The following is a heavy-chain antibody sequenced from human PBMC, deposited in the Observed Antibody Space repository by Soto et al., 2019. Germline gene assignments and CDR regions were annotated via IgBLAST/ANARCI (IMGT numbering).Heavy chain of an antibody. V-gene: IGHV4-34*01. CDR3: ARGRRKAVAFTSWYFDL. Sequence: SETLSLTCVVYGGSFNDYYWNWIRQPAGKGLEWMGEINQSRNSNYNPSLKSRVTISVATSKNQFSLKLSSVTAADTAVYYCARGRRKAVAFTSWYFDLWGRGTLVT. D-gene: IGHD6-19*01. CDR2: INQSRNS. J-gene: IGHJ2*01. CDR1: GGSFNDYY.